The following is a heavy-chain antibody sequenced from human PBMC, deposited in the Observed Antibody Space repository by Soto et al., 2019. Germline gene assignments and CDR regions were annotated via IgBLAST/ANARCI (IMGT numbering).Heavy chain of an antibody. D-gene: IGHD2-15*01. J-gene: IGHJ5*02. CDR2: IRNKANNYAT. V-gene: IGHV3-73*02. Sequence: EVQLVESGGGLVQPGGSLKLSCAASGFTFSGSAMHWVRQASGKGLEWVGRIRNKANNYATAYAASVKGRFNISKDDSKNTEFLQMNSLKTEDTAVYYCTSHAPEDMIRTWGQGTLVTVSS. CDR3: TSHAPEDMIRT. CDR1: GFTFSGSA.